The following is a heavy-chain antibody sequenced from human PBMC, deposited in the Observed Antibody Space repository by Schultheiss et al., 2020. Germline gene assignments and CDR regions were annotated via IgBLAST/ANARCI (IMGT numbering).Heavy chain of an antibody. Sequence: SETLSLTCAVYGGSFSGYYWSWIRQPPGKGLEWIGYIYYSGSTNYNPSLKSRVTISVDTSKNQFSLKLSSVTAADTAVYYCARDGQWLGLDYWGQGTLVTVSS. J-gene: IGHJ4*02. V-gene: IGHV4-59*01. CDR2: IYYSGST. CDR3: ARDGQWLGLDY. CDR1: GGSFSGYY. D-gene: IGHD6-19*01.